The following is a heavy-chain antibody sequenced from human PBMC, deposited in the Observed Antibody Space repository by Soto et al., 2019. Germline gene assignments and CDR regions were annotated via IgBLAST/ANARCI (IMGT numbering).Heavy chain of an antibody. CDR1: GFTFSSYS. D-gene: IGHD4-17*01. V-gene: IGHV3-21*01. CDR3: ARDYGDYEGGLFDY. Sequence: EVQLVESGGGLVKPGGSLRLSCAASGFTFSSYSMNWVRQAPGKGLEWVSSISSSSSYIYYADSVKGRFTISRDNAKNSLYLQMNSLRAEDTAVYYCARDYGDYEGGLFDYWGQGTLVTVSS. J-gene: IGHJ4*02. CDR2: ISSSSSYI.